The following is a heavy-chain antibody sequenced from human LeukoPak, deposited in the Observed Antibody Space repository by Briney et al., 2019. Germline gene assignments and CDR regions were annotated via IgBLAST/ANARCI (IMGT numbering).Heavy chain of an antibody. V-gene: IGHV3-48*03. Sequence: GGSLRLSCAASGFTFSSYEMNWVRQAPGKGLEWVSYISSSGSTIYYADSVKGRFTISRDNSKNTLYLQMDSLRAEDTAVYYCAKDSTMIVVRGVGVYWYFDLWGRGTLVTVSS. J-gene: IGHJ2*01. D-gene: IGHD3-22*01. CDR2: ISSSGSTI. CDR1: GFTFSSYE. CDR3: AKDSTMIVVRGVGVYWYFDL.